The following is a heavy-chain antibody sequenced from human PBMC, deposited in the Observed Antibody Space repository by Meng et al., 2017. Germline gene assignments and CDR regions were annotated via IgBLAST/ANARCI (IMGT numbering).Heavy chain of an antibody. CDR1: GGSISSSSYY. Sequence: QLQRQESGPGLVKPSETLSLTCTVSGGSISSSSYYWGWIRQPPGKGLEWIGSIYYSGSTYYNPSLKSRVTISVDTSKNQFSLKLSSVTAADTAVYYCARGHNDYGDYPNWFDPWGQGTLVTVSS. CDR3: ARGHNDYGDYPNWFDP. V-gene: IGHV4-39*07. D-gene: IGHD4-17*01. J-gene: IGHJ5*02. CDR2: IYYSGST.